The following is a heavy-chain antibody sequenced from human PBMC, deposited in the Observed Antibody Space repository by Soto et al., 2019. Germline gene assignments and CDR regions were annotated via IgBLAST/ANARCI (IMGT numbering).Heavy chain of an antibody. CDR3: ARHSREEKGWTIRRLNY. CDR2: IKPAHYDI. D-gene: IGHD2-2*01. CDR1: GYSFTSNW. V-gene: IGHV5-51*01. Sequence: ESLKISCEASGYSFTSNWFGWVRQMPWKGLEWMGIIKPAHYDIKYSPSFQPQVTISADKSISTAYLQWSSLQASDTARYDCARHSREEKGWTIRRLNYWGQGTLVTVPS. J-gene: IGHJ4*02.